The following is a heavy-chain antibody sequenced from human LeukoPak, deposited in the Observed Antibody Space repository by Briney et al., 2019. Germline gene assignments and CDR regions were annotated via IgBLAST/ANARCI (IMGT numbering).Heavy chain of an antibody. CDR1: GFTFSSYC. V-gene: IGHV3-74*01. CDR2: INRDGSST. CDR3: ASDRGITIFGVPSDY. D-gene: IGHD3-3*01. Sequence: PGGSLRLSCAASGFTFSSYCMHWVRQAPGKGLVWVSRINRDGSSTSYADSVKGRFTISRDNAKNSLYLQMISLRAEDTAVYYCASDRGITIFGVPSDYWGQGTLVTVSP. J-gene: IGHJ4*02.